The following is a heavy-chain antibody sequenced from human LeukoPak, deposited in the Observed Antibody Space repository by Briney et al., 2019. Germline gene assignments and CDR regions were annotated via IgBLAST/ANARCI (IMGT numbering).Heavy chain of an antibody. CDR2: VYYSWST. J-gene: IGHJ4*02. Sequence: PSETLSLTCTVSGASVSSGGDYWSWLRQPPGKGLEWIGYVYYSWSTNYNPSLKSRVTISVDTSKNQFSLKVSSVPAADTAVYYCARRGGSGRSFDYWGQGTLVTVSS. CDR1: GASVSSGGDY. V-gene: IGHV4-61*08. CDR3: ARRGGSGRSFDY. D-gene: IGHD3-10*01.